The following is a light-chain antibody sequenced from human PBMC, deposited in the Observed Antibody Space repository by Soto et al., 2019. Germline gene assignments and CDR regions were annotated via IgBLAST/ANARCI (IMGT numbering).Light chain of an antibody. J-gene: IGLJ2*01. CDR1: SSDVGDNY. CDR3: CSYAGSSTYVV. V-gene: IGLV2-23*01. CDR2: EGS. Sequence: QSALTQPPSASGSPGQSVTISCTGTSSDVGDNYVSWYQQHPGKAPKLMIYEGSKRPSGVSNRFSGSKSGNTASLTISGLQAEDEADYYCCSYAGSSTYVVFGGGTKLTVL.